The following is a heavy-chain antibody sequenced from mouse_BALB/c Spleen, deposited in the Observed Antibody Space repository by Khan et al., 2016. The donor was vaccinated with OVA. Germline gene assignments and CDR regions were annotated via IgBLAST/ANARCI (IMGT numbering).Heavy chain of an antibody. J-gene: IGHJ3*01. CDR2: KVYDGSN. CDR1: GYSIPSGYY. CDR3: ARGGRSFAH. Sequence: EVQLQESGPGLVKPSQSLSLTCSVTGYSIPSGYYWNWIRQFPGNKLEWMGYKVYDGSNNSNPSLKNRISITRDTSKNQFFLQLNSVPTEDTATYYCARGGRSFAHWGHGTLVTVSA. V-gene: IGHV3-6*02. D-gene: IGHD1-1*01.